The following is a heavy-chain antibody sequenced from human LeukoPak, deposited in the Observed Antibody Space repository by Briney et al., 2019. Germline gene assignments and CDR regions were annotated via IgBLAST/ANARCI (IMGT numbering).Heavy chain of an antibody. CDR1: GFTFSSYA. J-gene: IGHJ4*02. V-gene: IGHV3-23*01. CDR2: SGSGGST. Sequence: GGSLRLSCAASGFTFSSYAMSWVRQAPGKGLEWVSGSGSGGSTHYADSVKGRFTISRDNSKNTLYLQMNSLRAEDTAIYYCAKDFWSGYYPDYWGQGTLVTVSS. D-gene: IGHD3-3*01. CDR3: AKDFWSGYYPDY.